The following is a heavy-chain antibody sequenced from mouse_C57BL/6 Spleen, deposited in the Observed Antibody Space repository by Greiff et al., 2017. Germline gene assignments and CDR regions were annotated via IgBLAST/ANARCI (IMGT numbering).Heavy chain of an antibody. Sequence: EVQLQQSGPVLVQPGASVKMSCKASGYTFTDYYLNWVKQSHGKSLAWIGVVNPYNGGTSYNQKFKGKATLTVDKSSSTAYMELNSLTSEDSAVSYCARGGYYYDGFACWGQGTLVTVSA. CDR1: GYTFTDYY. J-gene: IGHJ3*01. V-gene: IGHV1-19*01. CDR3: ARGGYYYDGFAC. CDR2: VNPYNGGT. D-gene: IGHD2-4*01.